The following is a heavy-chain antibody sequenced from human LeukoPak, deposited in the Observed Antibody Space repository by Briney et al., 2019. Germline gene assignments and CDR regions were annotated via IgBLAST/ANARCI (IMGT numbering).Heavy chain of an antibody. D-gene: IGHD3-10*01. J-gene: IGHJ4*02. Sequence: GGSLRLSCAASGFTFSDYYMSWIRQAPGKGLEWISYISSTGSNIYYADSVKGRFTISRDNAKNSLYLQVNSLRAEDTAVYYCARDIYGSGPPVGDTIDYWGQGTLVTVSS. CDR2: ISSTGSNI. V-gene: IGHV3-11*04. CDR1: GFTFSDYY. CDR3: ARDIYGSGPPVGDTIDY.